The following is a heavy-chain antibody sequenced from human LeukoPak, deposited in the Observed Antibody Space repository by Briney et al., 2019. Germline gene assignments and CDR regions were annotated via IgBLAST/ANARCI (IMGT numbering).Heavy chain of an antibody. J-gene: IGHJ5*02. CDR1: GFTFSSYA. Sequence: GGSLRLSCSASGFTFSSYAMHWVRHAPGKGLEYVSAISSNGGNTYYADSVKGRFTISRDNSKNTLYLQMNSMRAEDTAVYYCARDRVMVRGVIRQNWFDPWGQGTLVTVSS. V-gene: IGHV3-64*04. D-gene: IGHD3-10*01. CDR2: ISSNGGNT. CDR3: ARDRVMVRGVIRQNWFDP.